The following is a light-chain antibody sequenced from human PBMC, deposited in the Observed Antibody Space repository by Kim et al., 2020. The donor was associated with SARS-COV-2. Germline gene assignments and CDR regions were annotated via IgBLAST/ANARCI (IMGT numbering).Light chain of an antibody. J-gene: IGLJ2*01. V-gene: IGLV6-57*03. Sequence: GKTVPTSCPRSSGSIASNYGQWYQQRPGSAPTTVIYEDNQRPSGVPDRFSGSIDSSSNSASLTISGLKTEDEADYYCQSYDSSIVVFGGGTQLTVL. CDR1: SGSIASNY. CDR3: QSYDSSIVV. CDR2: EDN.